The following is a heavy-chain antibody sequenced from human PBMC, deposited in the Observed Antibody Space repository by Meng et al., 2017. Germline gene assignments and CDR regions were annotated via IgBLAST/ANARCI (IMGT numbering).Heavy chain of an antibody. D-gene: IGHD1-26*01. CDR2: IYYSGST. J-gene: IGHJ3*02. Sequence: SETLSLTCTVSGGSISSGGYYWSWIRQHPGKGLEWIGYIYYSGSTYYNPSLKSRVTISVDTSKNQFSLKLSSVTAADTAVYHCARDGSRSSAFRSFDIWGQGTMVTVSS. CDR3: ARDGSRSSAFRSFDI. V-gene: IGHV4-31*03. CDR1: GGSISSGGYY.